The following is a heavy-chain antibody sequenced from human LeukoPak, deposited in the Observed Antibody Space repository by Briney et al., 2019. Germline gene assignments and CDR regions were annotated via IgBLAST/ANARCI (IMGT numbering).Heavy chain of an antibody. CDR3: AKGGGYGSGTYSED. Sequence: GGSLRLSCAASGFIFSTYGMTWFRQAPGRGLEWVSGISGSGLNTYYADSVKGRFPSSRDNSKNMLYLQMNSLRAEDTAVYYCAKGGGYGSGTYSEDWGQGILVTVSS. J-gene: IGHJ4*02. D-gene: IGHD3-10*01. CDR2: ISGSGLNT. V-gene: IGHV3-23*01. CDR1: GFIFSTYG.